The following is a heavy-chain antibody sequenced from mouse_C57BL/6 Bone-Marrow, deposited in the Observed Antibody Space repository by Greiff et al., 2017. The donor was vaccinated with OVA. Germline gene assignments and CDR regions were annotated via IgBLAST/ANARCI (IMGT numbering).Heavy chain of an antibody. CDR2: IYPGSGST. CDR3: ARSLYGYDGAWFAY. V-gene: IGHV1-55*01. J-gene: IGHJ3*01. D-gene: IGHD2-2*01. Sequence: VQLQQPGAELVKPGASVKMSCKASGYTFTSYWITWVKQRPGQGLEWIGDIYPGSGSTNYNEKFKSKATLTVDTSSSTAYMQLSSLTSEDSAVYYCARSLYGYDGAWFAYWGQGTLVTVSA. CDR1: GYTFTSYW.